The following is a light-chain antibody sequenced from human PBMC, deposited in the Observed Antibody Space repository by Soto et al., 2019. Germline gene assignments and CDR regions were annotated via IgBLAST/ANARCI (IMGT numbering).Light chain of an antibody. CDR1: SGHSSYA. V-gene: IGLV4-69*01. Sequence: QSVLTQSPSASASLGASVNITCSVSSGHSSYAIVWHQHQPEKGPRYLMKLNNDGSHIKGDGVPARFSASSSGAELYLAISRLHSEDEADYYCHTWDTGTVLFGGGTQLTVL. CDR2: LNNDGSH. J-gene: IGLJ2*01. CDR3: HTWDTGTVL.